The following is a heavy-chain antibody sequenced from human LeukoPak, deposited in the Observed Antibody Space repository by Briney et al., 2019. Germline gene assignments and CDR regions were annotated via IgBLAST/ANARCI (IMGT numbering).Heavy chain of an antibody. D-gene: IGHD6-25*01. CDR2: IFSST. J-gene: IGHJ6*03. CDR1: GFTVSSNS. V-gene: IGHV3-53*01. Sequence: GGSLRLSCTVSGFTVSSNSMSWVRQAPGKGLEWVSFIFSSTHYSDSVKGRFTISRDNSKNTLYLQMNSLRAEDTAVYYCAKESGPYYYYYMDVWGKGTTVTISS. CDR3: AKESGPYYYYYMDV.